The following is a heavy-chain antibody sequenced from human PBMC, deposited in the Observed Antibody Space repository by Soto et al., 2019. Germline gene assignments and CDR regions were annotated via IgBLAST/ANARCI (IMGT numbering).Heavy chain of an antibody. CDR3: AGGRYQLLSQGIDDY. J-gene: IGHJ4*02. Sequence: SETLSLTCTVSGGSISSYYWSWIRQPPGKGLEWIGYIHYSGSTNYNPSLKSRVTISVDTSNNQFSLKLSSVTAADTAVYYCAGGRYQLLSQGIDDYWGQGTLVTVSS. CDR1: GGSISSYY. CDR2: IHYSGST. D-gene: IGHD2-2*01. V-gene: IGHV4-59*01.